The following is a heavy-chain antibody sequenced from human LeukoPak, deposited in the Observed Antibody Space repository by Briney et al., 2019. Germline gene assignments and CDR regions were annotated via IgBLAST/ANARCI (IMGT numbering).Heavy chain of an antibody. J-gene: IGHJ4*02. CDR3: ARVGYCSGGGCYGLDY. Sequence: SETLSLTCTVSGGSISNYFWSWIRQPPGKGLEWIGYIYYSGCTNYNPSLKSRVTISVDTSKNQFSLKLRSVTAADTAVYYCARVGYCSGGGCYGLDYWGQGTLVTVSS. CDR1: GGSISNYF. V-gene: IGHV4-59*01. CDR2: IYYSGCT. D-gene: IGHD2-15*01.